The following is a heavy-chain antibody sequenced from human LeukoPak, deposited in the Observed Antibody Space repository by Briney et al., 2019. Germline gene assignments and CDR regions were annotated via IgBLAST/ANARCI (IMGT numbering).Heavy chain of an antibody. D-gene: IGHD2-15*01. V-gene: IGHV3-23*01. CDR2: ISNGKT. CDR3: VREAGYCAPVCVKTNWFDP. Sequence: GGSLRLSCAASGFTFSSYAMSWVRQAPGKGLEWVAAISNGKTYYADSVRGRFAISRDDSTNTVYLHMNSLRDEDTALYHCVREAGYCAPVCVKTNWFDPWGQGTLVTVSS. CDR1: GFTFSSYA. J-gene: IGHJ5*02.